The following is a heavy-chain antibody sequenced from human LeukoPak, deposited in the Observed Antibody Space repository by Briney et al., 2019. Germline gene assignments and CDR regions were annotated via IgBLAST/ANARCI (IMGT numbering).Heavy chain of an antibody. CDR3: ARDPDYGDYGGWFDP. J-gene: IGHJ5*02. CDR1: GGTFSSYA. Sequence: ASVKFSCKASGGTFSSYAISWVRQAPGQGLDLMGRIIPILGIANYAQKFQGRVTITADKSTSTAYMELSSLRSEDTAVYYCARDPDYGDYGGWFDPWGQGTLVTVSS. V-gene: IGHV1-69*04. D-gene: IGHD4-17*01. CDR2: IIPILGIA.